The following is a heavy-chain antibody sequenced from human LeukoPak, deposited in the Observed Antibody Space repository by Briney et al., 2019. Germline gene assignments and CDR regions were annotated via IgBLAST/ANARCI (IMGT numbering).Heavy chain of an antibody. D-gene: IGHD1-26*01. CDR2: ISWNSGSI. CDR3: AKDSGSAAYYFDY. J-gene: IGHJ4*02. CDR1: GFTFDDYA. Sequence: GRSLRLSCAASGFTFDDYAMHWVRQAPGKGLGWVSGISWNSGSIGYADSVKGRFTISRDNAKNSLYLQMNSLRAEDMALYYCAKDSGSAAYYFDYWGQGTLVTVSS. V-gene: IGHV3-9*03.